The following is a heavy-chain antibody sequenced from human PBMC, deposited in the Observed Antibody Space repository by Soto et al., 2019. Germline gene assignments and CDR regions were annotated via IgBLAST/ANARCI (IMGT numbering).Heavy chain of an antibody. V-gene: IGHV4-34*01. Sequence: QVQLQQWGAGLLKPSETLSLTCAVYGGSFSGYYWSWIRKPPGKGLEWIGEINHSGSTNYNPSLKSRVTISVDTSKNQFSLKLSSVTAADTAVYYCARGREYCSSTSCEVGYYFDYWGQGTLVTVSS. CDR2: INHSGST. D-gene: IGHD2-2*01. J-gene: IGHJ4*02. CDR1: GGSFSGYY. CDR3: ARGREYCSSTSCEVGYYFDY.